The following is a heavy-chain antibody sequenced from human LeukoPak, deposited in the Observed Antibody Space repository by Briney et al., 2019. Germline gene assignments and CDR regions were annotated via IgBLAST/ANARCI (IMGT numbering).Heavy chain of an antibody. J-gene: IGHJ4*02. V-gene: IGHV4-34*01. CDR3: AREVGDDYYGSGSYYNHY. D-gene: IGHD3-10*01. CDR1: GGSFSGYY. Sequence: PSETLSLTCAVYGGSFSGYYWSWIRQPPGKGLEWIGEINHSGSTNYNPSLKSRVTISVDTSKNQFSLKLSSVTAADTAVYYCAREVGDDYYGSGSYYNHYWGQGTLVTVSS. CDR2: INHSGST.